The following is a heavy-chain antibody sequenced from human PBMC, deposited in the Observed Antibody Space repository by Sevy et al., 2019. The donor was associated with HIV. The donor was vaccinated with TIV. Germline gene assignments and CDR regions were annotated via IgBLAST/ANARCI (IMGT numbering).Heavy chain of an antibody. CDR2: IWFDGSNT. CDR1: GFTFSSYG. CDR3: ARDKGQGWFDP. V-gene: IGHV3-33*01. Sequence: GGSLRLSCAASGFTFSSYGMHWVRQAPGKGLEWVAVIWFDGSNTYYADSVKGRFTISRDNAKNSLSLQMNSLRAGDTAMYYCARDKGQGWFDPWGQGTLVTVSS. J-gene: IGHJ5*02.